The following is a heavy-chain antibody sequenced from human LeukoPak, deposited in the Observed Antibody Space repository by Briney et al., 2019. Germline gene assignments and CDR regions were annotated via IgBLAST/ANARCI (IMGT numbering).Heavy chain of an antibody. V-gene: IGHV3-30*18. Sequence: PGGSLRLSCAASGFTFSSYGMHWVRQAPGKRLEWVAVISYDGSNKYYADSVKGRFTISRDNSKNTLYLQMNSLRAEDTAVYYCAKGLLGTYYDSSGYYSPLFDYWGQGTLVTVSS. CDR2: ISYDGSNK. J-gene: IGHJ4*02. CDR3: AKGLLGTYYDSSGYYSPLFDY. D-gene: IGHD3-22*01. CDR1: GFTFSSYG.